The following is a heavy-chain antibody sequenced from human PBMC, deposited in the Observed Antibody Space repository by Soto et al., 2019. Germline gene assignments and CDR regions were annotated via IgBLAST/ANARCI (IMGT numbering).Heavy chain of an antibody. J-gene: IGHJ4*02. CDR2: IKQDGSEK. D-gene: IGHD3-3*01. CDR1: GFTFSSYW. Sequence: GGSLRLSCAASGFTFSSYWMSWVRQAPGKGLEWVANIKQDGSEKYYVDSVKGRFTISRDNAKNSLYLQMNSLRAEDTAVYYCARASQNKREVLRFLDWGQGTLVTVSS. CDR3: ARASQNKREVLRFLD. V-gene: IGHV3-7*05.